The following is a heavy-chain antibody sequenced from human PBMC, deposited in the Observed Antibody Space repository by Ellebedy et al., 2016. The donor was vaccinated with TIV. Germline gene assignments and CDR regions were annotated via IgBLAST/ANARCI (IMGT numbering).Heavy chain of an antibody. CDR1: GYSFTSYW. CDR2: IDPSDSYT. J-gene: IGHJ3*02. D-gene: IGHD3-10*01. CDR3: ARLIRDGLGSWDVFDI. Sequence: GESLKISCKGSGYSFTSYWISLVRQMPGKGLEWMATIDPSDSYTKYSPSLQGHVTISADKSISTAYLQWSSLKASDSAMYYCARLIRDGLGSWDVFDIWGQGTMVTVSS. V-gene: IGHV5-10-1*01.